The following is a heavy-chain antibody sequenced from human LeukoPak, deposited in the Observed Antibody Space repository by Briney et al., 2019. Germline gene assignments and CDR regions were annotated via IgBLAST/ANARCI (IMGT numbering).Heavy chain of an antibody. V-gene: IGHV4-34*01. J-gene: IGHJ4*02. CDR2: INHSGST. D-gene: IGHD6-6*01. Sequence: SETLSLTCAVYGGSFSGYYWSWIRQPPGKGLEWIGEINHSGSTNYNPSLKSRVTISVDTSKNQFSLKLSSVTAADTAVYYCARGGPSIAARARGFDYWGQGTLVTVSS. CDR3: ARGGPSIAARARGFDY. CDR1: GGSFSGYY.